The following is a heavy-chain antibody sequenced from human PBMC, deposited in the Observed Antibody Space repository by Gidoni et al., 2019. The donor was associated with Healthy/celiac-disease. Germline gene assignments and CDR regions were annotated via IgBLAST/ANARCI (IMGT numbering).Heavy chain of an antibody. CDR1: GFTFSSYS. D-gene: IGHD5-12*01. J-gene: IGHJ4*02. Sequence: EVQLVESGGGLVQPGGSLRLSCAASGFTFSSYSMNWVRQAPGKGLEWVSYISSSSSTIYYADSVKGRFTISRDNAKNSLYLQMNSLRAEDTAVYYCARDGYPSGYDKVYDYWGQGTLVTVSS. CDR2: ISSSSSTI. CDR3: ARDGYPSGYDKVYDY. V-gene: IGHV3-48*01.